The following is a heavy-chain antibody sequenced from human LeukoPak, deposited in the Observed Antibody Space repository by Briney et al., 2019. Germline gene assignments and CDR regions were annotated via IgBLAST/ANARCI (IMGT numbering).Heavy chain of an antibody. D-gene: IGHD6-19*01. CDR3: AKDHGSGWYGFDY. V-gene: IGHV3-30*18. CDR2: ISYDGSNK. Sequence: GGSLRLSCAASGFTFSSYGMHWVRQAPGKGLEWVAVISYDGSNKYYADSVKGRFTISRDNSKNTLYLQMNSLRAEDTAVYYCAKDHGSGWYGFDYWGQGTLVTVSS. J-gene: IGHJ4*02. CDR1: GFTFSSYG.